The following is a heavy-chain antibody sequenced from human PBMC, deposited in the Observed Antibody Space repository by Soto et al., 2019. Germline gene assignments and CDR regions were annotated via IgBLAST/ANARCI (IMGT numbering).Heavy chain of an antibody. CDR2: VIPVFGTT. D-gene: IGHD4-4*01. CDR3: ASGGGPGVDYNLSLDH. V-gene: IGHV1-69*13. CDR1: GGPFSSYG. Sequence: SVKVSFKASGGPFSSYGFSWVRQAPGQGLEWVGGVIPVFGTTNYAQKFQGRVAISADESTSTTYMELRSLRSEDTAVYYCASGGGPGVDYNLSLDHWGQGTLVTVSS. J-gene: IGHJ4*02.